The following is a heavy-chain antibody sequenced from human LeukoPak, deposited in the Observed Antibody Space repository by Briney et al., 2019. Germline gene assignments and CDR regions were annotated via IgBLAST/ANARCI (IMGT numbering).Heavy chain of an antibody. V-gene: IGHV4-4*09. J-gene: IGHJ5*02. CDR1: GGSISSYY. CDR2: NYTSGST. Sequence: SETLSLTCTVSGGSISSYYWSWIRQPPGKGLEWIGYNYTSGSTNYNPSLKSRVTISVDTSKNQFSLKLSSVTAADTAVYCCARHPYQLLSSWFDPWGQGTLVTVSS. D-gene: IGHD2-2*01. CDR3: ARHPYQLLSSWFDP.